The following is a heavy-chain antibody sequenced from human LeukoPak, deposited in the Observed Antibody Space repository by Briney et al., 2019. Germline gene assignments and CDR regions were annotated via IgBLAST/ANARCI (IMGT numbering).Heavy chain of an antibody. J-gene: IGHJ6*03. D-gene: IGHD4-23*01. CDR2: IIPIFGTA. CDR1: GGTFISYA. CDR3: ARAGTVVTPRHYYYYMDV. Sequence: ASVKVSCKASGGTFISYAISWVRQAPGQGLEWMGGIIPIFGTANYAQKFQGRVTITTDESTSTAYMELSSLRSEDTAVYYCARAGTVVTPRHYYYYMDVWGKGTTVTVSS. V-gene: IGHV1-69*05.